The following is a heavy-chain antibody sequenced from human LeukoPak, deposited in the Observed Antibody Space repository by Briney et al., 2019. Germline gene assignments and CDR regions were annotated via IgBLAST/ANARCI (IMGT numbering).Heavy chain of an antibody. CDR2: ISYDESVK. J-gene: IGHJ5*02. D-gene: IGHD5-18*01. CDR1: GFTFRSYG. V-gene: IGHV3-30*03. Sequence: GGSLRLSCAASGFTFRSYGMHWVRQAPGKGLEWVAVISYDESVKFYADSVRGRFTISRDNSRNTLYLQLNSLTAEDTAVYYCARAPGDRGYSYGTLSPWGQGTLVTVSS. CDR3: ARAPGDRGYSYGTLSP.